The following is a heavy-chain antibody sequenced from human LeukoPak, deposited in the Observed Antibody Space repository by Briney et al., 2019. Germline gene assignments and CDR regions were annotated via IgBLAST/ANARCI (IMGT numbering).Heavy chain of an antibody. D-gene: IGHD5-18*01. CDR3: ARARDTAMVSPFDY. CDR2: IWCDGSNK. J-gene: IGHJ4*02. CDR1: GFTFSSYG. V-gene: IGHV3-33*01. Sequence: PGGSLRLSCAASGFTFSSYGMHWVRQAPGKGLEWVAVIWCDGSNKYYADSVKGRFTISRDNSKNTLYLQMNSLRAEDTAVYYCARARDTAMVSPFDYWGQGTLVTVSS.